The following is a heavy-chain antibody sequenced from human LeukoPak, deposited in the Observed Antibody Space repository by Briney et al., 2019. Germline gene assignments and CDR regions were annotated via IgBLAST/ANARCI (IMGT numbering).Heavy chain of an antibody. V-gene: IGHV4-34*01. CDR3: ARVGSGWYGYYYYYMDV. Sequence: SETLSLTCAVYGGSFSGYYWSWIRQPPGKGLEWLGEINHSGSTNYNPSLKSRVTISVDTSKNQFSLKLSSVTAADTAVYYCARVGSGWYGYYYYYMDVWGKGTTVTVSS. D-gene: IGHD6-19*01. CDR2: INHSGST. CDR1: GGSFSGYY. J-gene: IGHJ6*03.